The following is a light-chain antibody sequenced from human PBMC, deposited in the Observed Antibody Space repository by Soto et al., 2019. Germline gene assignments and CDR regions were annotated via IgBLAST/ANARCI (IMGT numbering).Light chain of an antibody. Sequence: QSALTQPASVSGSPGQSITISCTGTSSDVGGYNLVSWYQQTPDKAPKVIIYEGSKRPSGVSNRFSASKSGITASLTISGLQAEDEADYYCCSYAGTRALYVFGTGTKATVL. CDR3: CSYAGTRALYV. CDR2: EGS. J-gene: IGLJ1*01. CDR1: SSDVGGYNL. V-gene: IGLV2-23*01.